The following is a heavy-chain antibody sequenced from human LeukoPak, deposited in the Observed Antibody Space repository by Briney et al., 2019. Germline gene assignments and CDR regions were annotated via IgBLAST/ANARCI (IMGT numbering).Heavy chain of an antibody. CDR3: ARTNPWELKYYFDY. CDR2: IRYDGSNK. CDR1: GFTFSSYG. J-gene: IGHJ4*02. D-gene: IGHD1-7*01. V-gene: IGHV3-30*02. Sequence: PGGSLRLSCAASGFTFSSYGMHWVRQAPGKGLEWVAFIRYDGSNKYYADSVKGRFTISRDNSKNTLYLQMNSLRAEDTAVYYCARTNPWELKYYFDYWGQGTLVTVSS.